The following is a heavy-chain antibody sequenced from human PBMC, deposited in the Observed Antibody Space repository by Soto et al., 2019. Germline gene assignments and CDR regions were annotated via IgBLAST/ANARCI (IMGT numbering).Heavy chain of an antibody. V-gene: IGHV3-33*01. Sequence: VGSLRLSCAASGLTFSSYGMHWVRQAPGKGLEWVAVIWYDGGNKYYADSVKGRFTISRDNSKNTLYLQMNSLRAEDTAVYYCASLVWMTTVPTTYYYYGMDVWGQGTTVTVSS. D-gene: IGHD4-4*01. CDR3: ASLVWMTTVPTTYYYYGMDV. J-gene: IGHJ6*02. CDR1: GLTFSSYG. CDR2: IWYDGGNK.